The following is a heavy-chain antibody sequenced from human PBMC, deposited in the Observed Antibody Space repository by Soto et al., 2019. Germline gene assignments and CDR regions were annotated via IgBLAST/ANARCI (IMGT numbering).Heavy chain of an antibody. J-gene: IGHJ3*02. Sequence: GGSLRLSCAASGFTVSINYMSWARQAPGKGLEWVSVIYSGGSTYYADSVKCRFTISRDNFKNTLYLQMNSLRAEDTAVYYCEVGAFWGFIVPLDGVGIWGQGTMVTVSS. V-gene: IGHV3-53*01. CDR3: EVGAFWGFIVPLDGVGI. CDR2: IYSGGST. D-gene: IGHD3-16*02. CDR1: GFTVSINY.